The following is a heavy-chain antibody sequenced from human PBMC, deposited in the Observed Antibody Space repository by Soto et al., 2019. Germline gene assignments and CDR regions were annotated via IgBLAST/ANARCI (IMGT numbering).Heavy chain of an antibody. V-gene: IGHV4-59*01. J-gene: IGHJ4*02. CDR2: IYYSGST. D-gene: IGHD3-22*01. Sequence: SETLSLTCTVSGGSISRYYWNWIRQPPGKGLEWIGYIYYSGSTNYNPSLKSRVTISVDTSKDQFSLKLSSVTAADTAVYYCARDHSSGHLDYWGQGTLVTVSS. CDR3: ARDHSSGHLDY. CDR1: GGSISRYY.